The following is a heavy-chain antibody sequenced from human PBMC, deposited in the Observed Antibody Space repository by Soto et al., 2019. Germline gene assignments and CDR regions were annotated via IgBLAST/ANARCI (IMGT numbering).Heavy chain of an antibody. Sequence: AGGSLRLSCAASGFTSSSYSMNWVRQAPGKGLEWVSSISSSSSYIYYADSVKGRFTISRDNAKNSLYLQMNSLRAEDTAVYYCARDLGYKAQKYYFDYWGQGTLVTVSS. V-gene: IGHV3-21*01. CDR3: ARDLGYKAQKYYFDY. J-gene: IGHJ4*02. D-gene: IGHD1-20*01. CDR2: ISSSSSYI. CDR1: GFTSSSYS.